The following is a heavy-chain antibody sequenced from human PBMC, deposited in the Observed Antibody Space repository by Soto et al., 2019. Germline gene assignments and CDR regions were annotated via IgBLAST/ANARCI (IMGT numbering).Heavy chain of an antibody. CDR3: ARYYDSSGYYLAFDI. J-gene: IGHJ3*02. Sequence: GASVKVSCKASGGTFSSYGISWVRQAPGQGLEWMGGIIPIFGTANYAQKFQGRVTLTADESTGTAYMELSSLRSEDTAVYYCARYYDSSGYYLAFDIWGQGTMVPSPQ. CDR2: IIPIFGTA. CDR1: GGTFSSYG. V-gene: IGHV1-69*13. D-gene: IGHD3-22*01.